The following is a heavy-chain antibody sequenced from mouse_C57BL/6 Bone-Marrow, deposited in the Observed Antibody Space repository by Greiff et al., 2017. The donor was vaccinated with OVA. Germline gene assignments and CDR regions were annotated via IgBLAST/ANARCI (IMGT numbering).Heavy chain of an antibody. V-gene: IGHV1-39*01. CDR1: GYSFTDYN. D-gene: IGHD2-2*01. CDR3: ARWNLYGYDVRGYAMDY. Sequence: HLVESGPELVKPGASVKISCKASGYSFTDYNMNWVKQSNGKSLEWIGVINPNYGTTSYNQKFKGKATLTVDQSSSTAYMQLNSLTSEDSAVYYCARWNLYGYDVRGYAMDYWGQGTSVTVSS. J-gene: IGHJ4*01. CDR2: INPNYGTT.